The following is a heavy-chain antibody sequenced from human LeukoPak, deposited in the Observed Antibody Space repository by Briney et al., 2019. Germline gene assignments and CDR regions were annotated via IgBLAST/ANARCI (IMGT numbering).Heavy chain of an antibody. CDR1: GGSISSSNW. D-gene: IGHD4-17*01. CDR2: IYHSGST. V-gene: IGHV4-4*02. Sequence: PSETLSLTCAVSGGSISSSNWWSWVRQPPGKGLEWIGEIYHSGSTNYNPSLKSRVTISVDKSKNQFSLKLSSVTAADTAVYYCARAPPYYGEGGYYYYGMDVWGQGTTVTVSS. CDR3: ARAPPYYGEGGYYYYGMDV. J-gene: IGHJ6*02.